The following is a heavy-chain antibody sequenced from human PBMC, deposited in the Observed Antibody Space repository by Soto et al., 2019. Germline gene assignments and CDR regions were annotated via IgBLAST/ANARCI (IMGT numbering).Heavy chain of an antibody. CDR1: GFTFSSYS. Sequence: EVQLVESGGGLVRPGGSLRLSCVASGFTFSSYSMNWVRQAPGKGLERVSSISSSATYIYYAESLKGSFTISRDNAKNSVYPQMNSLRAEDTAVYYCAGSRWMDWFDPWGQGTLVAVSS. CDR2: ISSSATYI. D-gene: IGHD3-10*01. CDR3: AGSRWMDWFDP. J-gene: IGHJ5*02. V-gene: IGHV3-21*01.